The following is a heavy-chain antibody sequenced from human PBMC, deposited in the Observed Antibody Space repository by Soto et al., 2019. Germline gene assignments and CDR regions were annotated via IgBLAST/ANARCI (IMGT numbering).Heavy chain of an antibody. CDR1: VLAVSSNY. J-gene: IGHJ3*02. CDR3: ARTRVEDGIDAFDI. Sequence: GGSLRLSCAASVLAVSSNYMSWVRQAPGKGLEWVSILYPGGTTYYADSVKGRFTISRVNSQNTVSLLLNSLRAEDTAVYYCARTRVEDGIDAFDIWGQGTMVTVSS. D-gene: IGHD2-2*01. V-gene: IGHV3-66*01. CDR2: LYPGGTT.